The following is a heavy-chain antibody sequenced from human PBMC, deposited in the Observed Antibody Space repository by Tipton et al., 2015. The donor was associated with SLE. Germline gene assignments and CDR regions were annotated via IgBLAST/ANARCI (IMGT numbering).Heavy chain of an antibody. CDR1: GFTFSSYS. CDR3: AKDPYGGNSDWYFDL. V-gene: IGHV3-23*01. D-gene: IGHD4-23*01. CDR2: ISGSGGST. J-gene: IGHJ2*01. Sequence: SLRLSCAASGFTFSSYSMNWVRQAPGKGLEWVSAISGSGGSTYYADSVKGRFTISRDNSKNTLYLQMNSLRAEDTAVYYCAKDPYGGNSDWYFDLWGRGTLVTVSS.